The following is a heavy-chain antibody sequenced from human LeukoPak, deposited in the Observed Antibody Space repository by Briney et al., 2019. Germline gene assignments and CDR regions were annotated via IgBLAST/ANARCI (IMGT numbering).Heavy chain of an antibody. V-gene: IGHV3-7*03. CDR2: IKQVGTEQ. CDR3: ARVLRYCSGGNCYSGGLGYMDV. Sequence: GGSLRLSCAASGFSLTTYWMSWVRQAPGKGLEWVANIKQVGTEQYYVDSGKGGSTIPRDNAKKSLILKMNSLRAEDTAVYYCARVLRYCSGGNCYSGGLGYMDVWGKGTTVTISS. CDR1: GFSLTTYW. J-gene: IGHJ6*03. D-gene: IGHD2-15*01.